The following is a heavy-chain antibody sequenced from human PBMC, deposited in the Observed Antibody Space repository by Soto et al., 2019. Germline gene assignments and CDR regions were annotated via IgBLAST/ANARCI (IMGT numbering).Heavy chain of an antibody. CDR3: ARGPRGLYHHDY. CDR2: INMDGSST. V-gene: IGHV3-74*01. Sequence: PGGSLRLSCAASGFTFSGDWMHWVRQAAGKGLVWVSRINMDGSSTNYADSVKGRFTISRDNAKNTLYLQMNSLRVDDTAVYYYARGPRGLYHHDYWGKGALVTVSS. CDR1: GFTFSGDW. D-gene: IGHD2-2*01. J-gene: IGHJ4*02.